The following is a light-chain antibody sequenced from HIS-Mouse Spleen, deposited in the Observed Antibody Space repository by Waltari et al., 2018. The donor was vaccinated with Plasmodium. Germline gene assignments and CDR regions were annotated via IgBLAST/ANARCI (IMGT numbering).Light chain of an antibody. CDR1: ALPKKY. CDR3: YSTDSSGNHRV. Sequence: SYELTQPPSVSVSPGQTARITCSGGALPKKYAYWYQQKSGQAPVLVIYEDSKRPSGIPERFSGSGSGTMATLTISGAQVEDEADYYCYSTDSSGNHRVFGGGTKLTVL. J-gene: IGLJ3*02. CDR2: EDS. V-gene: IGLV3-10*01.